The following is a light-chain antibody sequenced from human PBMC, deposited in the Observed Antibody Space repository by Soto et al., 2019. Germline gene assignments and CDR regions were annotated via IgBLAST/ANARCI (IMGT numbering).Light chain of an antibody. J-gene: IGKJ3*01. CDR2: DAS. V-gene: IGKV1-33*01. CDR1: QDISRY. Sequence: DIQMTQSPSSLAASVGDRVTITCQACQDISRYLNWYQQKPGRAPKLLIYDASKMETGVPSRFSGSGSGTGFTFTITSLQPEDIGTYYCQQYDGLRVTFGPGTKVEIK. CDR3: QQYDGLRVT.